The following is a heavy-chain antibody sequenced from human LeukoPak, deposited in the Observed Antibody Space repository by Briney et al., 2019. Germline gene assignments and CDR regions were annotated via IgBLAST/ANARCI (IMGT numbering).Heavy chain of an antibody. CDR1: GGSVSSGSYY. CDR2: IYYSGST. J-gene: IGHJ4*02. CDR3: ARKVFDGSVDFDY. V-gene: IGHV4-61*01. Sequence: SETLSLTCTVSGGSVSSGSYYRSWLRQPPGKGLEWIGFIYYSGSTTYNPSLKSRATISIDTSKNLFSLKLSSVTAADTAVYYCARKVFDGSVDFDYWGQGTLVTVSS. D-gene: IGHD2-15*01.